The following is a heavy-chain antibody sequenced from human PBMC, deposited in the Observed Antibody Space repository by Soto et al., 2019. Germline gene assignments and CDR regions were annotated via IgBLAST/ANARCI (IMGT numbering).Heavy chain of an antibody. CDR3: ASGVRDGYNRFDR. CDR2: ISTNTYYI. CDR1: GFTFSDYS. D-gene: IGHD5-12*01. Sequence: EVQLVESGGGLVKPGGSLRLSCAASGFTFSDYSMNWVRQAPGKGLEWVSSISTNTYYIYYADSERGRFTISRDNAKNSLYLQMDSLRAEDTAVYYCASGVRDGYNRFDRWGQGTLVTVSS. J-gene: IGHJ4*02. V-gene: IGHV3-21*01.